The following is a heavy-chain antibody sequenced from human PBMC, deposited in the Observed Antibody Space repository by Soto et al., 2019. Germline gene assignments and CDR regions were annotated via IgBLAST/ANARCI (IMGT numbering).Heavy chain of an antibody. Sequence: EVQLVESGGGLVQPGGSLSLSCVASGFSFRSYWMTWVRQAPGKGLEWVANINQDGSEKYYVDSVKGRFTFSRDNAKNSVYLQMNRLRVEDTAVYYWARAHPRNNYYAMDVWGQGTTVTVSS. CDR3: ARAHPRNNYYAMDV. CDR1: GFSFRSYW. CDR2: INQDGSEK. V-gene: IGHV3-7*01. J-gene: IGHJ6*02.